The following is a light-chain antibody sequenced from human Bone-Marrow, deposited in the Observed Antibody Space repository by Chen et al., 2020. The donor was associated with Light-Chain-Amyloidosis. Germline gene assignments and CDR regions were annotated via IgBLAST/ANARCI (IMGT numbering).Light chain of an antibody. V-gene: IGLV3-25*03. J-gene: IGLJ2*01. CDR3: QSADSSGTYGVR. CDR1: DLPTKY. CDR2: RDT. Sequence: SYELTQHPSVSVSPGQTARITCSGDDLPTKYAYWYQQKPGQSPVLVIHRDTERPSGISDRFSGSSSGTTATLTISGVQAEDEAYYHCQSADSSGTYGVRFGGGTKLTVL.